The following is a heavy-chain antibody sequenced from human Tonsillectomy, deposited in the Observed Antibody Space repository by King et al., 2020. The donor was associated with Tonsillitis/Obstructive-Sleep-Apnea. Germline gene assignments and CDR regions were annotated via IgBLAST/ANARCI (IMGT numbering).Heavy chain of an antibody. Sequence: QLQESGPGLVKPSETLSLTCTVSGGSISSSSYYWGWIRQPAGKGLEWIGSIYYSGSTYYNPSLKSRVTISVDTSKNQFSLKLSSVTAADTAVYYCARRAPYCSSTSCYNRYWFDPWGQGTLVTVSS. D-gene: IGHD2-2*02. V-gene: IGHV4-39*01. CDR2: IYYSGST. CDR1: GGSISSSSYY. J-gene: IGHJ5*02. CDR3: ARRAPYCSSTSCYNRYWFDP.